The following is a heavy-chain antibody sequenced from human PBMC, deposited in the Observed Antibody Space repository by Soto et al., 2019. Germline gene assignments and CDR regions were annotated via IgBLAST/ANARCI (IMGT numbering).Heavy chain of an antibody. V-gene: IGHV3-7*01. J-gene: IGHJ3*02. CDR1: GFTFSSYC. Sequence: GGSLRLSCAASGFTFSSYCMSWVRQAPGKGLEWVANIKQDGSERYYVDSVKGRFTISRDNAKNSLYLQMNSRRAEDTAVYYCARVVGHATWGAFDIWGKGTMV. D-gene: IGHD2-15*01. CDR3: ARVVGHATWGAFDI. CDR2: IKQDGSER.